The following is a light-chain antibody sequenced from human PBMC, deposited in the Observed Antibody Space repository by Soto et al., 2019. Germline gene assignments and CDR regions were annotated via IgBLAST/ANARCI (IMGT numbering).Light chain of an antibody. Sequence: QSALTHPASVSGSPGQSITISCTGTSSDVGGYNYVSWYQQHPGKAPKLMIYDVSNRPSGVSNRFSGSKSGHTASLTISGLQAGDEADYYCSSYTSSSIVVFGGGTQLTVL. V-gene: IGLV2-14*01. J-gene: IGLJ2*01. CDR2: DVS. CDR3: SSYTSSSIVV. CDR1: SSDVGGYNY.